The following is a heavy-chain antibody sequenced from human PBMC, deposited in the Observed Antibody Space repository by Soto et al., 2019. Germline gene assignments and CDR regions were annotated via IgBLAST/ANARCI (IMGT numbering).Heavy chain of an antibody. CDR2: ISAYNGNT. D-gene: IGHD2-2*01. CDR1: GYTFTSYG. V-gene: IGHV1-18*01. Sequence: QVQLVQSGAEVKKPGASVKVSCKASGYTFTSYGISWVRQAPGQGLEWMGWISAYNGNTNYAQKLQGRVTMTTDPSTSTAYMELRGLRSDDTVVYYCARDRVVVPAARYGMDVWGQGTTVTVSS. CDR3: ARDRVVVPAARYGMDV. J-gene: IGHJ6*02.